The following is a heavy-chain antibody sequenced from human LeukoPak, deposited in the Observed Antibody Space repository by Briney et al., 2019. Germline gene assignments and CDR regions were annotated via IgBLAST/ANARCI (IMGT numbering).Heavy chain of an antibody. CDR1: GGSISSGSYY. CDR2: IYYSGST. D-gene: IGHD3-22*01. V-gene: IGHV4-39*01. Sequence: SQTLSLTCTVSGGSISSGSYYWSWIRQPAGKGLEWIGNIYYSGSTYYNPSLKSRVTISVDTSKNQFSLRLSSVTAADTAVYYCARFYYDTSGQHYYFDYWGQGTLVTVSS. J-gene: IGHJ4*02. CDR3: ARFYYDTSGQHYYFDY.